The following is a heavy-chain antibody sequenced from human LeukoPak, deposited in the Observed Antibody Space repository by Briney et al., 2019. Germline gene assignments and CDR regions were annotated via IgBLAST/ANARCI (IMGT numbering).Heavy chain of an antibody. J-gene: IGHJ4*02. V-gene: IGHV5-51*01. CDR3: ARQTAMGRSGDY. CDR1: GYSFTSYW. Sequence: GESLKISCKASGYSFTSYWIGWVRQMPGKGLEWMGIIDPSDSETRYTPSFQGQVTISVDKSLTTAYLQWSSPKASDTAMYYCARQTAMGRSGDYWGQGTLVTVSS. D-gene: IGHD5-18*01. CDR2: IDPSDSET.